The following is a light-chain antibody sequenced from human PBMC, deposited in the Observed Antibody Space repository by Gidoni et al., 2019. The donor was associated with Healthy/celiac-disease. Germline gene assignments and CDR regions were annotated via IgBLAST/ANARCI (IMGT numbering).Light chain of an antibody. V-gene: IGKV1-5*03. CDR2: KAS. CDR1: QSISSW. Sequence: DIQMTQSPSTLSASVGDRVTITCRASQSISSWLAWYQQKPGKAPKLLIYKASSLESGVPSRFSGSGSGTEFTLTISSLQPDDFATYYCQQYNSYSRTFGHGTKVEIQ. CDR3: QQYNSYSRT. J-gene: IGKJ1*01.